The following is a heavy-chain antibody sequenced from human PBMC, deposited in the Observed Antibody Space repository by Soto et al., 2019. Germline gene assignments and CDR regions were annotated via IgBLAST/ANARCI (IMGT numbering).Heavy chain of an antibody. V-gene: IGHV1-18*01. Sequence: ASVKVSCKTSGYTFSNYNINWVRQAPGQGLEWMGWLGAYNGNTNYAEKFQGRVTMTTDTSTTTAYMELRSLQSDDTAVYYCARGKEIPDYWNFDLLGRGTLVTFSS. J-gene: IGHJ2*01. CDR3: ARGKEIPDYWNFDL. CDR2: LGAYNGNT. CDR1: GYTFSNYN. D-gene: IGHD2-2*02.